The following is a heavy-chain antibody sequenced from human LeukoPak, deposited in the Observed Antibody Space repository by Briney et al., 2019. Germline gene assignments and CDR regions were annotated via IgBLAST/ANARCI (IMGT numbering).Heavy chain of an antibody. CDR2: INAGNGNT. V-gene: IGHV1-3*01. J-gene: IGHJ4*02. CDR3: ARSGGYSYGYGLWY. Sequence: ASVKVSCKASGYTFTSYAMHWVRQAPGQRLEWMGWINAGNGNTKYSQKFQGRVTITRDTSASTAYMELSSLRSEDTAVYYCARSGGYSYGYGLWYWGQGTLVTVSS. D-gene: IGHD5-18*01. CDR1: GYTFTSYA.